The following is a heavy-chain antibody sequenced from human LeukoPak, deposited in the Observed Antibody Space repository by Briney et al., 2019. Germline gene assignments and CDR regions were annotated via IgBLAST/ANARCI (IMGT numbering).Heavy chain of an antibody. V-gene: IGHV3-66*01. CDR1: GFTVSCNN. CDR3: ARGKPATAVRPYFDY. D-gene: IGHD2-2*02. CDR2: IYSGGST. J-gene: IGHJ4*02. Sequence: GGSLRLSCAGSGFTVSCNNMTWVHQAPGKGLEWVSVIYSGGSTYYADSAKDRFTISRDNSKNTLYLQMNSLRAEDTAVYYCARGKPATAVRPYFDYWGQGTLVTVSS.